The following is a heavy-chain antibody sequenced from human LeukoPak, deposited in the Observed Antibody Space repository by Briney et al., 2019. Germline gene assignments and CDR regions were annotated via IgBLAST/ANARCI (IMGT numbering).Heavy chain of an antibody. V-gene: IGHV3-30*04. CDR2: ISYDGSNK. D-gene: IGHD1-26*01. Sequence: PGGSLRLSCAASGFTFSSYAMHWVRQAPGKGLEWVAVISYDGSNKYYADSVKGRFTISRDNSKNTLYLQMNSLRAEDTAVYYCAKVEWEAYDYWGQGTLVTVSS. CDR1: GFTFSSYA. CDR3: AKVEWEAYDY. J-gene: IGHJ4*02.